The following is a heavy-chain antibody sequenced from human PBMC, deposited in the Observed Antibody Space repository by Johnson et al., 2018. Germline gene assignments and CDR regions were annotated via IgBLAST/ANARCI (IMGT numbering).Heavy chain of an antibody. Sequence: QVQLQESGPGLVRPSETLSLTCTVSGGSISSSSHYGAWISQPPGKGLEWIGSINYSGTTYYNAYLRSRVTILVHTSKNQFSLNVTSVIAADPAVYYCVSIVGSSRGNYRDVGGKGTTVTV. J-gene: IGHJ6*03. CDR3: VSIVGSSRGNYRDV. CDR1: GGSISSSSHY. CDR2: INYSGTT. D-gene: IGHD1-26*01. V-gene: IGHV4-39*07.